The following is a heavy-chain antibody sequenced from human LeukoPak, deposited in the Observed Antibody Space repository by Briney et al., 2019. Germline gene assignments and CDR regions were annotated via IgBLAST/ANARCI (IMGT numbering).Heavy chain of an antibody. CDR3: ARDRSGVIRGADYYYYMDV. CDR1: GGSFRGDYY. J-gene: IGHJ6*03. V-gene: IGHV4-39*07. Sequence: SETLSLTCTVSGGSFRGDYYWAWIRQPPGKGLEWIGSIYSGGRIYYNPSLKSRVTISVDTSKNQFSLKLSSVTAADTAVYYCARDRSGVIRGADYYYYMDVWGKGTTVTISS. CDR2: IYSGGRI. D-gene: IGHD1-26*01.